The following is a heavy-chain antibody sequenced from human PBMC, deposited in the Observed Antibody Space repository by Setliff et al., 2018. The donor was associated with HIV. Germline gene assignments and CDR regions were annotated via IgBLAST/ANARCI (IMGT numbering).Heavy chain of an antibody. CDR2: IYPSDGRT. D-gene: IGHD3-16*01. CDR1: GCTFTSYY. CDR3: ARTREAVMYYYYGMDV. V-gene: IGHV1-46*01. Sequence: ASVKVSCKSSGCTFTSYYMHWVRQAPGQGLEWMGIIYPSDGRTTYAQEFQGRVTMTRDTSTSTVYMELSSLRSEDTAVYYCARTREAVMYYYYGMDVWGQGTTVTVSS. J-gene: IGHJ6*02.